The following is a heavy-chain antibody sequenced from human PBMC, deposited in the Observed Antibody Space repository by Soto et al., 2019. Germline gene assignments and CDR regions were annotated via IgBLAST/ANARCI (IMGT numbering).Heavy chain of an antibody. Sequence: VQLVQSGAEVRKPGSSVKVSCKASGCDFKNFIIAWVRQAPLHGLEWMRGVIPIFGTPNFVQKFQDRVTITADEATSITYLELRSLSSEDTAVYYCARVGSCLSSSCLSYGMDVWGQGTTVIVSS. CDR2: VIPIFGTP. CDR3: ARVGSCLSSSCLSYGMDV. D-gene: IGHD2-2*01. V-gene: IGHV1-69*01. J-gene: IGHJ6*02. CDR1: GCDFKNFI.